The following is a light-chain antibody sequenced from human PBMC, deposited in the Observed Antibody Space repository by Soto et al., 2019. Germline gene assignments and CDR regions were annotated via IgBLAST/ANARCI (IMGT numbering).Light chain of an antibody. CDR1: QSVSSY. CDR3: QQRSNWPPPLT. CDR2: DAS. Sequence: ELVLTQSPATLSLSPGERATLSCRASQSVSSYLAWYQQKPGQAPRLLIYDASNRATGIPARFSGSGSGTDFTRTISSLEPEDFAVYYCQQRSNWPPPLTFVGGTKVEIK. V-gene: IGKV3-11*01. J-gene: IGKJ4*01.